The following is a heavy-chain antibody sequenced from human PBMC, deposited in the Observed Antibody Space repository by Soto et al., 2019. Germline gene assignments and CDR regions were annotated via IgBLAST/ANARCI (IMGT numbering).Heavy chain of an antibody. D-gene: IGHD2-8*02. CDR1: GGSISPYY. CDR3: ARLRSALGVYDYSHSMDL. Sequence: PSETLSLTCSVSGGSISPYYWSWIRQPPGKGLEWLGYIFYSGSTNYSPSLKSRLTISVDTSKNQFSLRLRSVTAAGTAVYYCARLRSALGVYDYSHSMDLWGQESRVT. J-gene: IGHJ6*02. CDR2: IFYSGST. V-gene: IGHV4-59*01.